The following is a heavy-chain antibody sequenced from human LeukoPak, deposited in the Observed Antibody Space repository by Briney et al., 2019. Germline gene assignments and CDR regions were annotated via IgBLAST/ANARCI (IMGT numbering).Heavy chain of an antibody. Sequence: GGSLRLSCAASGSTFSDHYMDWVRQAPGRGLEWVGRIRNKADSYTTEYAASVKGRFIISRDDSKNSVYLQMNSLKTEDTALYYCARSCGTCSIDPWGQGTLVTVSS. CDR1: GSTFSDHY. CDR3: ARSCGTCSIDP. CDR2: IRNKADSYTT. V-gene: IGHV3-72*01. J-gene: IGHJ5*02. D-gene: IGHD2-15*01.